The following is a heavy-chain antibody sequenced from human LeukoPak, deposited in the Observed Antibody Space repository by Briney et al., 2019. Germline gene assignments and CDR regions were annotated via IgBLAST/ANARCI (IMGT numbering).Heavy chain of an antibody. CDR2: ISGSTSYT. CDR1: GFTFSDYY. CDR3: ARDRSWGSGYNYGMDV. Sequence: GGSLRLSCAASGFTFSDYYMSWIRQAPGKGLEWVSYISGSTSYTNYADSVKGRFTISRDNAKNSLYLQMNSLRAEDTAVYYCARDRSWGSGYNYGMDVWGQGTTDTVSS. D-gene: IGHD2-15*01. J-gene: IGHJ6*02. V-gene: IGHV3-11*05.